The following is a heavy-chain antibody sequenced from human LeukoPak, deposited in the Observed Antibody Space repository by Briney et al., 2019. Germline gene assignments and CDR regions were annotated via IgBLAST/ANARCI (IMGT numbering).Heavy chain of an antibody. J-gene: IGHJ4*02. CDR3: AKEGWLQSGDYFDY. Sequence: GGSLRLSCAASGFTFSSYGMHWVRQAPGKGLEWVAVISYDGSNKYYADSVKGRFTISRDNSKNALYLQMNSLRAEDTAVYYCAKEGWLQSGDYFDYWGQGTLVTVSS. CDR2: ISYDGSNK. V-gene: IGHV3-33*05. D-gene: IGHD5-24*01. CDR1: GFTFSSYG.